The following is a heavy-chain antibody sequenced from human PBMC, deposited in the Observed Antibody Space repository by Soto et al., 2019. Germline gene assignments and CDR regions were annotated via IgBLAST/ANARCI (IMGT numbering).Heavy chain of an antibody. D-gene: IGHD4-17*01. Sequence: QVQLQESGPGLVKPSQTLSLTCTVSGGSISSGGYYWSWIRQHPGKGLEWIGYIYYSGSTYYNPSLKSRVTISVYTSKNQFSLKLSSVTAADTAVYYCARDHYGDQQGAFDIWGQGTMVTVSS. CDR2: IYYSGST. J-gene: IGHJ3*02. CDR1: GGSISSGGYY. V-gene: IGHV4-31*03. CDR3: ARDHYGDQQGAFDI.